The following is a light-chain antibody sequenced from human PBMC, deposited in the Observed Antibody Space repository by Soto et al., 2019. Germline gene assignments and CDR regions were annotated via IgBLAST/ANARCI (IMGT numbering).Light chain of an antibody. CDR3: QSYDSRLSGAI. CDR1: SSNNGAGYE. Sequence: QSALTQPPSVSGAPGQRVTISCTGSSSNNGAGYEVHWYQQLPGTAPKLLIYGNSNRPSGVPDRFSGSKSGTSASLAITGLQAEDEADYYCQSYDSRLSGAIFGGGTKVTVL. CDR2: GNS. J-gene: IGLJ2*01. V-gene: IGLV1-40*01.